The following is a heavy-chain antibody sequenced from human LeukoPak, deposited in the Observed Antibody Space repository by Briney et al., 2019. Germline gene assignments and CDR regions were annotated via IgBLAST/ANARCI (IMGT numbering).Heavy chain of an antibody. Sequence: GESLKISCKGSGYSFTSYWIGWVRQMPGKGLEWMGIIYPGDSDTRYSPSFQGQVTISADKSISTAYLQWSSLKASDTAMYYCARSSLGIAVAGTNGDAFDIWGQGTMVTVSS. J-gene: IGHJ3*02. V-gene: IGHV5-51*01. CDR3: ARSSLGIAVAGTNGDAFDI. CDR1: GYSFTSYW. CDR2: IYPGDSDT. D-gene: IGHD6-19*01.